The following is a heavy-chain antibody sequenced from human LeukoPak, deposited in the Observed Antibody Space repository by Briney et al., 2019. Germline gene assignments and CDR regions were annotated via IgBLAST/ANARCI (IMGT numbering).Heavy chain of an antibody. D-gene: IGHD6-13*01. CDR1: GFTFDDYA. Sequence: PGGSLRLSCAASGFTFDDYAMHWVRQAPGKGLEWVSGISWNSGSIGYADSVKGRLTISRDNAKNSLYLQMNSLRAEDTALYYCAKDTATGIAAAGFRDGMNVWGQGTTVTVSS. J-gene: IGHJ6*02. V-gene: IGHV3-9*01. CDR3: AKDTATGIAAAGFRDGMNV. CDR2: ISWNSGSI.